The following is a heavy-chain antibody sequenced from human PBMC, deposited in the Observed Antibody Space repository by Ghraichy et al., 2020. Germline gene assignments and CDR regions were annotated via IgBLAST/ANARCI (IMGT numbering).Heavy chain of an antibody. CDR3: ARNSWWGGVAVAGHFFDY. J-gene: IGHJ4*02. CDR1: GGSISSYY. Sequence: SETLSLTCTVSGGSISSYYWSWIRQPPGKGLEWIGYIYYSGSTNYNPSLKSRVTISVDTSKNQFSLKLSSVTAADTAVYYCARNSWWGGVAVAGHFFDYCGQATLVTVSS. V-gene: IGHV4-59*08. CDR2: IYYSGST. D-gene: IGHD6-19*01.